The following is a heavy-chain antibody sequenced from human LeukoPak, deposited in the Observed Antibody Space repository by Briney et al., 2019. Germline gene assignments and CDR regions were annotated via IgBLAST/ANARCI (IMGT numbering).Heavy chain of an antibody. CDR2: IDPSDSYT. D-gene: IGHD3-10*01. Sequence: GESPRMSCKGSGYSFTSYWISWVRQMPGKGLEWMGRIDPSDSYTNYSPSFQGHVTISADKSISTAYLQWSSLKASDTAMYYCAWGSGGAFDYWGQGTLVTVSS. CDR3: AWGSGGAFDY. V-gene: IGHV5-10-1*01. J-gene: IGHJ4*02. CDR1: GYSFTSYW.